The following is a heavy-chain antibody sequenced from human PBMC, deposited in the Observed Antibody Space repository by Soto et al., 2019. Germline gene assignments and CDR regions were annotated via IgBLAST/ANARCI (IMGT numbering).Heavy chain of an antibody. V-gene: IGHV1-2*02. CDR2: INPNSGGT. CDR3: ARAYCSGGSCREYYGMDV. J-gene: IGHJ6*02. Sequence: ASVKVSCKASGYTFTGYYMHWVRQAPGQGLEWMGWINPNSGGTNYAQKIQGRVTMTRDTSISTAYMELSRLRSDDTAMYYCARAYCSGGSCREYYGMDVWGQGTTVTVSS. CDR1: GYTFTGYY. D-gene: IGHD2-15*01.